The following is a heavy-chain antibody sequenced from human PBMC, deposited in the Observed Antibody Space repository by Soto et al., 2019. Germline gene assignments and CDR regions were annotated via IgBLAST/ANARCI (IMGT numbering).Heavy chain of an antibody. CDR2: IRPGGNT. CDR3: ARYFRGSGRYFFDY. V-gene: IGHV4-59*10. J-gene: IGHJ4*02. CDR1: GGSVSDYY. D-gene: IGHD6-19*01. Sequence: PSETLSLTCTVYGGSVSDYYWSWVRQPAGKGLEWIGRIRPGGNTNYSPSLMSRVTMSVDTSRNQFSLKLTSVTAADTAVYYCARYFRGSGRYFFDYWGQGTLVTVSS.